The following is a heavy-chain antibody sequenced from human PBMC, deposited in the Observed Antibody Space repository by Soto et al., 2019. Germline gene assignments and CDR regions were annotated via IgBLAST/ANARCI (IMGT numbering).Heavy chain of an antibody. Sequence: SETLSLTCTVSGGSISSSSYYWGWIRQPPGKGLEWIGSIYYSGSTYYNPSLKSRVTISVDTSKNQFSLKLSSVTAADTAVYYCASITIFGVVRVWGQGTTVTVSS. V-gene: IGHV4-39*01. D-gene: IGHD3-3*01. CDR2: IYYSGST. J-gene: IGHJ6*02. CDR3: ASITIFGVVRV. CDR1: GGSISSSSYY.